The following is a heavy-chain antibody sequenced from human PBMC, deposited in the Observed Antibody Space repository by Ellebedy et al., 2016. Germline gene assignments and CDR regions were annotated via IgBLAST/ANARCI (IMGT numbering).Heavy chain of an antibody. CDR1: GDSISGYF. J-gene: IGHJ5*02. CDR3: AKGTTGTTGWFNP. Sequence: SETLSLXCTVSGDSISGYFWSWIRQPAGKGLEWIGRISSIGTAYYNPSLRSRVTMSVDTSKNQFSLKLSSVTAADTAVYYCAKGTTGTTGWFNPWGQGTLVPISS. D-gene: IGHD1-1*01. V-gene: IGHV4-4*07. CDR2: ISSIGTA.